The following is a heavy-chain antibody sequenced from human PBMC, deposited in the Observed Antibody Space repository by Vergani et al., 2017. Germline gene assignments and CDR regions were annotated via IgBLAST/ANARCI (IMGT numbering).Heavy chain of an antibody. CDR3: ASGKYYSDSTSHFRGRYFDV. CDR1: GDSIISRSYY. Sequence: QMQLQESGPGLVKASETLSLTCTVSGDSIISRSYYLGWLRQPPGKGLEWLGSIYNSGNGDSSSSLKSRVTISADTSKNQFSLRLTSVTAADTAVYYCASGKYYSDSTSHFRGRYFDVWGRGTLVTVPS. CDR2: IYNSGNG. D-gene: IGHD3-16*01. V-gene: IGHV4-39*01. J-gene: IGHJ2*01.